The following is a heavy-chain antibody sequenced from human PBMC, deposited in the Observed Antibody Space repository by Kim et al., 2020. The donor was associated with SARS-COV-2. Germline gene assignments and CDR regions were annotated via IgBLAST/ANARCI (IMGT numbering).Heavy chain of an antibody. CDR3: AVSGWYWTEGDAFDI. CDR2: ISYDGSNK. J-gene: IGHJ3*02. V-gene: IGHV3-30*04. D-gene: IGHD6-19*01. Sequence: GGSLRLSCAASGFTFSSYAMHWVRQAPGKGLEWVAVISYDGSNKYYADSVKGRFTISRDNSKNTLYLQMNSLRAEDTAVYYCAVSGWYWTEGDAFDIWGQGTMVTVSS. CDR1: GFTFSSYA.